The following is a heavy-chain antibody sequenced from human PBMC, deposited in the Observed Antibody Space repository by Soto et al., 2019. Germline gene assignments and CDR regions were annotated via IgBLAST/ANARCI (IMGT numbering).Heavy chain of an antibody. CDR3: AKDIRSSGGRSPFDL. CDR1: GFAFGTYV. J-gene: IGHJ4*02. V-gene: IGHV3-23*01. Sequence: EVQLLESGGGLVQPGGSLRLSCEASGFAFGTYVMSWVRQAPGKGLEWVSAISGRVNSPYYADSVKGRFTISRDNAKNTLYLQMTSLRAEDTAVYYCAKDIRSSGGRSPFDLWGQGTLVTVSS. CDR2: ISGRVNSP. D-gene: IGHD2-15*01.